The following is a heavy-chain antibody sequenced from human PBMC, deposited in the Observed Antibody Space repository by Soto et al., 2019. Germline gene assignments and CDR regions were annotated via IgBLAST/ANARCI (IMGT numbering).Heavy chain of an antibody. CDR1: GFTFSTYS. V-gene: IGHV3-48*01. CDR3: ASPPCYYDNSGLSAS. D-gene: IGHD3-22*01. Sequence: PGVSLRLSCAASGFTFSTYSINCVRQAPGKGLEWASYISSSSSTIFYTDSVKGRFTVSRDNAKNSLYLQMNSPSAEDTAVYPCASPPCYYDNSGLSASWGQGTL. J-gene: IGHJ5*02. CDR2: ISSSSSTI.